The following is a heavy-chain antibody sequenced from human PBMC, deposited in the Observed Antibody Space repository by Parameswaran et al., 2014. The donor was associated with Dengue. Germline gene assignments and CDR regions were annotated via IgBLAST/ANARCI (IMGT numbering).Heavy chain of an antibody. CDR3: ASLYGSDLGGLYFDY. D-gene: IGHD3-10*01. V-gene: IGHV4-39*01. J-gene: IGHJ4*02. Sequence: WIRQPPGKGLEWIGSIYYSGSTYYNPSLKSRVTISVDTSKNQFSLKLSSVTAADTAVYYCASLYGSDLGGLYFDYWGQGTLVTVSS. CDR2: IYYSGST.